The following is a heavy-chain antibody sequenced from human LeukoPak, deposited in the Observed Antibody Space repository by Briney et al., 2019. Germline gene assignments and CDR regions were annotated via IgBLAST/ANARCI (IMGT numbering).Heavy chain of an antibody. J-gene: IGHJ5*02. CDR1: GFTFDDYA. CDR2: ISWNTGII. D-gene: IGHD4-17*01. CDR3: TRGATVTTAYGFDP. V-gene: IGHV3-9*01. Sequence: GRSLRLSCAASGFTFDDYAMHWVRQSPGKGLEWVSGISWNTGIIGYADSVKGRFTISRDNAKNSLYLQMNSLRGEDTAFYYCTRGATVTTAYGFDPWGQGTLVTVSS.